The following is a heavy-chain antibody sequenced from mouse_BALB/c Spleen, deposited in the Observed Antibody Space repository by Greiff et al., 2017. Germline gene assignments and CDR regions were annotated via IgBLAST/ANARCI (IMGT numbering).Heavy chain of an antibody. CDR3: ARYYGNYWYFDV. J-gene: IGHJ1*01. V-gene: IGHV1-77*01. CDR1: GYTFTDYY. CDR2: IYPGSGNT. Sequence: VKLQESGAELARPGASVKLSCKASGYTFTDYYINWVKQRTGQGLEWIGEIYPGSGNTYYNEKFKGKATLTADKSSSTAYMQLSSLTSEDSAVYFCARYYGNYWYFDVWGAGTTVTVSS. D-gene: IGHD2-1*01.